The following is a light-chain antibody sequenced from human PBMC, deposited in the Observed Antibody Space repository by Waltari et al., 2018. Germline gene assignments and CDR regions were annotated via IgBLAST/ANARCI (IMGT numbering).Light chain of an antibody. CDR1: QSVSSY. CDR2: DAS. CDR3: QQYSNWPGT. Sequence: EVVLTQSPATLSLSPGERAILSCRASQSVSSYLAWYQQKPGQVPRLLIYDASNRATGIPARFSGSGSGTDFALTISSLEPEDFAVYYCQQYSNWPGTFGQGTKVEIK. J-gene: IGKJ1*01. V-gene: IGKV3-11*01.